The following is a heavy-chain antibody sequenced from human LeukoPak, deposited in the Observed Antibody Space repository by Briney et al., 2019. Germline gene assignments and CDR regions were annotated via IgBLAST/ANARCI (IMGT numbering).Heavy chain of an antibody. J-gene: IGHJ6*02. CDR1: GFTFSSYA. V-gene: IGHV3-23*01. Sequence: GGSLRLSCAASGFTFSSYAMSWVRQAPGKGLEWVSAISGSSSTTFYADSVKGRFTISRDNSMDTLFLQMNSLRPEDTALYYCAKGMEWVVVPAALYVWGQGTTGSVSS. D-gene: IGHD2-2*01. CDR3: AKGMEWVVVPAALYV. CDR2: ISGSSSTT.